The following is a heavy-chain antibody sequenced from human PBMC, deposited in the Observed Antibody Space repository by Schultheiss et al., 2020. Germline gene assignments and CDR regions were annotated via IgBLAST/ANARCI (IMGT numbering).Heavy chain of an antibody. V-gene: IGHV3-30-3*01. CDR3: ARAPLAAAGTFYYYYGMDV. CDR1: GFTFSSYA. J-gene: IGHJ6*02. D-gene: IGHD6-13*01. CDR2: ISYDGSNK. Sequence: GGSLRLSCAASGFTFSSYAMHWVRQAPGKGLEWVAVISYDGSNKYYADSVKGRFTISRDNSKNTLYLQMNSLRAEDTAVYYCARAPLAAAGTFYYYYGMDVWGQGTTVNVSS.